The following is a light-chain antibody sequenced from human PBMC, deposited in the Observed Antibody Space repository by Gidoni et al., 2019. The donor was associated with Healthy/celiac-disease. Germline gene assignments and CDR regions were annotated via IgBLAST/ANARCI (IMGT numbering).Light chain of an antibody. V-gene: IGLV2-8*01. J-gene: IGLJ2*01. CDR2: EVS. CDR3: SSYAGSNNLGV. CDR1: SSDLGGYNY. Sequence: QSALTQPPSESGSPGQSVTISCTGTSSDLGGYNYVSWYQQHPGKAPILMLYEVSKRPSGVPDRFSGSKSGNTASLTVSGLQAEDEADYYCSSYAGSNNLGVFGGGTKLTVL.